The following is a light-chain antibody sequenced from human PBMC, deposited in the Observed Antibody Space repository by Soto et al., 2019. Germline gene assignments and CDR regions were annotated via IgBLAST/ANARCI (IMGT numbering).Light chain of an antibody. CDR2: GAS. Sequence: EIVLTQSPGTLSLSPGERATLSCRASQSVSRNSLAWYQQQPGQAPRLLIYGASSRATDIPDRFSGSGSWTDFTLIVSRLEPEDFAVYFCQQYGTSPPTFGPGTKVDIK. V-gene: IGKV3-20*01. CDR1: QSVSRNS. CDR3: QQYGTSPPT. J-gene: IGKJ3*01.